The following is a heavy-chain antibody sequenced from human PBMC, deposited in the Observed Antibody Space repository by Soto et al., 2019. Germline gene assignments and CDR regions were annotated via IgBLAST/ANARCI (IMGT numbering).Heavy chain of an antibody. CDR1: GGSISSDNW. V-gene: IGHV4-4*02. CDR2: IYHTGST. CDR3: ARFSSTSYGDFDY. J-gene: IGHJ4*02. Sequence: SETLSLTCAVSGGSISSDNWWSWVRQPPGKGLERIGEIYHTGSTNYNPSLKSRVTISVDTSKNQFSLKLSSVTAADTAVYYCARFSSTSYGDFDYWGQGTLVTVSS. D-gene: IGHD2-2*01.